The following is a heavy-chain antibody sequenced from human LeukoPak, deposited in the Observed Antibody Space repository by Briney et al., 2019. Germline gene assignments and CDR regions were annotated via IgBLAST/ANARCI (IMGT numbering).Heavy chain of an antibody. CDR2: IYYSGST. J-gene: IGHJ5*02. V-gene: IGHV4-31*03. CDR1: GGSISSGGYY. CDR3: ARDRTYDFWSGHPRGWFDP. D-gene: IGHD3-3*01. Sequence: SQTLSLTCTVSGGSISSGGYYWSWIRQHPGKGLEWIGYIYYSGSTYYNPSLKSRVTMSVDTSKNQFSLKLSSVTAADTAVYYWARDRTYDFWSGHPRGWFDPWGQGTLVTVSS.